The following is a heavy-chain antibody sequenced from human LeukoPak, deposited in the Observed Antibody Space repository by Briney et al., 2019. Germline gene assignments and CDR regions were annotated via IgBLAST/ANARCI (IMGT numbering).Heavy chain of an antibody. V-gene: IGHV3-30*02. CDR3: ARQGGYSYGFDY. J-gene: IGHJ4*02. Sequence: GGSLRLSCAASGFTFSSHGMHWVRQTPPKGLEWVAFIRDDGSNKYYADSVKGRFIISRDNSKNTLFLQMNSLRAEDTAVYYCARQGGYSYGFDYWGQETLVTVSS. CDR2: IRDDGSNK. D-gene: IGHD5-18*01. CDR1: GFTFSSHG.